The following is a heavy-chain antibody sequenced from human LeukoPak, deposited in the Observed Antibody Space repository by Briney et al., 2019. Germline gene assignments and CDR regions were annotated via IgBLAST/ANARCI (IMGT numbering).Heavy chain of an antibody. J-gene: IGHJ4*02. CDR3: AKASGYDYFTPFDY. V-gene: IGHV3-33*06. D-gene: IGHD5-12*01. Sequence: GGSLRLSCAASGFTFSSYGMHWVRQAPGKGLGGVAVIWYDGSNKYYADSVKGRFTISRDNSKNTLYLQMNSLRAEDTAVYYCAKASGYDYFTPFDYWGQGTLVTVSS. CDR2: IWYDGSNK. CDR1: GFTFSSYG.